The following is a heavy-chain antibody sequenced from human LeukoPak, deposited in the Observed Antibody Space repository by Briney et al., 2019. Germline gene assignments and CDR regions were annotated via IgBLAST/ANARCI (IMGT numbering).Heavy chain of an antibody. Sequence: PGRSLRLSCAASGFTFSSYAMHRVRQAPGKGLEWVAVISYDGSNKYYADSVKGRFTISRDNSKNTLYLQMNSLRAEDTAVYYCAIETWGGANKGFDRWGQGTLVTVSS. CDR2: ISYDGSNK. CDR1: GFTFSSYA. J-gene: IGHJ4*02. V-gene: IGHV3-30*04. D-gene: IGHD1-26*01. CDR3: AIETWGGANKGFDR.